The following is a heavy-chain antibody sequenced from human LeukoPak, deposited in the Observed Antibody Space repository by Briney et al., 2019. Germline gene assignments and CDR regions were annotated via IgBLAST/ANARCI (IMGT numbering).Heavy chain of an antibody. CDR1: GGSFSGYY. CDR3: ARREYDIVATDEAFGI. J-gene: IGHJ3*02. CDR2: INHSGST. Sequence: SETLSLTCAVYGGSFSGYYWSWIRQPPGKGLEWIGEINHSGSTNYNPSLKSRVTISVDTSKNQFSLKLSSVTAADTAVYYCARREYDIVATDEAFGIWGQGTMVTVSS. D-gene: IGHD5-12*01. V-gene: IGHV4-34*01.